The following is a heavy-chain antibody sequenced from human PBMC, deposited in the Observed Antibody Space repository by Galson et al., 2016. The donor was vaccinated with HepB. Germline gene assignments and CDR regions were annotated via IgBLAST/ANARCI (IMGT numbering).Heavy chain of an antibody. CDR1: GYTLNDFA. J-gene: IGHJ6*02. CDR2: FDPEVGET. CDR3: AAGLVVPTGMYYYYYGMDV. Sequence: SVKVSCKVSGYTLNDFAMHWVRQAPGKGLEWMGGFDPEVGETIYAQNFQGRVTMTEDTSTDTAYMELSSLRSEDTAVYYCAAGLVVPTGMYYYYYGMDVWGQGTTVTVSS. D-gene: IGHD2-2*01. V-gene: IGHV1-24*01.